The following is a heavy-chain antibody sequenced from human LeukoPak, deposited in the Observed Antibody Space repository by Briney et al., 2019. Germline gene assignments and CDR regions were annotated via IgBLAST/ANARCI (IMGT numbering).Heavy chain of an antibody. V-gene: IGHV1-2*06. J-gene: IGHJ3*02. CDR3: ARETNGYSYGEDDAFDI. Sequence: ASVKVSCKASGYTFTGYYMHWVRQAPGQGLEWMGRINPNSGGTNYAQKFQGRVTMTRDTSISTAYMELSSLRSEDTAVYYCARETNGYSYGEDDAFDIWGQGTMVTVSS. D-gene: IGHD5-18*01. CDR2: INPNSGGT. CDR1: GYTFTGYY.